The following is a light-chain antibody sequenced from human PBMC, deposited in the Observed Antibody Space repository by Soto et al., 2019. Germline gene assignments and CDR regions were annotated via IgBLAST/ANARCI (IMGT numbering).Light chain of an antibody. CDR3: LQKYFYPFT. V-gene: IGKV3D-15*01. CDR1: QSVSSH. Sequence: EIVMTQSPATLSVSPGERATLSCRASQSVSSHIAWYQQKPGQAPRLLIYDASNRAPGTPARFSGSGSGTDFTLTISSLQPEDFATYYCLQKYFYPFTFGPGTKVDIK. J-gene: IGKJ3*01. CDR2: DAS.